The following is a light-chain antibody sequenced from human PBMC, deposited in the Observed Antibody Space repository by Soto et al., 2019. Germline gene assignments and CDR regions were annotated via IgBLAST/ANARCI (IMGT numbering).Light chain of an antibody. Sequence: QSVLTQPPSASGTPGQRVTISCSGSSSNIGSNYVYWYQQLPGTAPKLLIYRNNQRPSGVPDRFSGSKSGTSGSLAISGLRSEDEADYYCVAWDDSLSGVVFGGGTKVTVL. CDR1: SSNIGSNY. J-gene: IGLJ2*01. V-gene: IGLV1-47*01. CDR2: RNN. CDR3: VAWDDSLSGVV.